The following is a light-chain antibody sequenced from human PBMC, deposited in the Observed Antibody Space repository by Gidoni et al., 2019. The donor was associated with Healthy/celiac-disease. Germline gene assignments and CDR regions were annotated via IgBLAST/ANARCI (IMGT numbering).Light chain of an antibody. CDR1: QSVSSSY. J-gene: IGKJ4*01. CDR2: GAS. V-gene: IGKV3-20*01. CDR3: QQYGSSPLT. Sequence: VLTHSPGTLSLSPGERATVSCRASQSVSSSYLAWYQQKPGQAPRLLIYGASSRATGIPDRFSGSGSGTDFTLTISRLEPEDFAVYYCQQYGSSPLTFGGGTKVEIK.